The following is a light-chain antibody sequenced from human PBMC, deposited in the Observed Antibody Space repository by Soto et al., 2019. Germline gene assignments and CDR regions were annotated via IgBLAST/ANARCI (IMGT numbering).Light chain of an antibody. CDR2: KAS. J-gene: IGKJ1*01. Sequence: DIQMTQSPSTLSGSVGDRVTITCRASQTISSWLAWYQQKPGKAPKILIYKASTLKSGVPSRFSGSGSGTEFTLTISSLQPDDFANYYCQHYNSYSEAFGQGTKVDIK. V-gene: IGKV1-5*03. CDR1: QTISSW. CDR3: QHYNSYSEA.